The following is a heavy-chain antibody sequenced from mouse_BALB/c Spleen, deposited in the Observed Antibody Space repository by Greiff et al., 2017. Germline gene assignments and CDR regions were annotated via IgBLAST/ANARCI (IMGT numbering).Heavy chain of an antibody. CDR3: ARSGITLDY. J-gene: IGHJ2*01. D-gene: IGHD1-1*01. V-gene: IGHV1-69*01. CDR1: GYTFTDYW. Sequence: QVHVKQPGAELVMPGASVKMSCKASGYTFTDYWMHWVKQRPGQGLEWIGAIDTSDSYTSYNQKFKGKATLTVDESSSTAYMQLSSLTSEDSAVYYCARSGITLDYWGQGTTLTVSS. CDR2: IDTSDSYT.